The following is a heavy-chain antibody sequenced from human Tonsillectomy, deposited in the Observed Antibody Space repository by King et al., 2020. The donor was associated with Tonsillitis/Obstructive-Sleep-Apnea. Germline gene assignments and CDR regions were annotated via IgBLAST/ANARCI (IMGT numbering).Heavy chain of an antibody. CDR1: GFSLSNARMG. CDR2: IFSNDEK. CDR3: ARRSMYSSGWYLFDY. V-gene: IGHV2-26*01. D-gene: IGHD6-19*01. J-gene: IGHJ4*02. Sequence: TLKESGPVLVKPTENLTLTCTVSGFSLSNARMGVSWIRQPPGKALEWLAHIFSNDEKSYSTSLKSRLTISKDTSKSQVVLTMTNMDPVDTATYYCARRSMYSSGWYLFDYWGPGPLVTVSS.